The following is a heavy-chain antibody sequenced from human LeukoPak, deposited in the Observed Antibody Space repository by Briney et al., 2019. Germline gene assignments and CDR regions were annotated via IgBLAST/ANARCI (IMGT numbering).Heavy chain of an antibody. CDR3: ATNADTAMVTSYFDY. CDR2: INHSGST. D-gene: IGHD5-18*01. J-gene: IGHJ4*02. Sequence: SETLSLTCAVYGGSFSGYYWSWIRQPPGKGLEWIGEINHSGSTNYNPSLKSRVTISVDTSKNQFSLKLSSVTAADTAVYYCATNADTAMVTSYFDYWGQGTLVTVSS. V-gene: IGHV4-34*01. CDR1: GGSFSGYY.